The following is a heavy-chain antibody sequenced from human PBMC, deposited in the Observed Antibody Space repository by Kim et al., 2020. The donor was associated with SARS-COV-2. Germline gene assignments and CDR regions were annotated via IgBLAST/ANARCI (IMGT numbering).Heavy chain of an antibody. CDR3: VRGRGDGYNYFDY. V-gene: IGHV4-31*03. CDR1: GASISSGGYY. Sequence: SETLSLTCTVSGASISSGGYYWSWIRQHQGKGLEWIAYIDCSGSTDDNPSVKSRLIISLDKSKNQISLKLSSVTAADTAVYYCVRGRGDGYNYFDYWGQGTLVTVSS. D-gene: IGHD5-12*01. CDR2: IDCSGST. J-gene: IGHJ4*02.